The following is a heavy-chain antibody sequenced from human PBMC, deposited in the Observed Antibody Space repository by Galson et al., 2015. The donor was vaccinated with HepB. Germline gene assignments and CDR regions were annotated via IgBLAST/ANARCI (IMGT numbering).Heavy chain of an antibody. CDR1: GFTFDDNA. D-gene: IGHD2/OR15-2a*01. J-gene: IGHJ6*02. Sequence: SLRLSCAASGFTFDDNAMHWVRQAPGKGLEWVSGIIWNSASVGYAGSAKGRFTISRDNAKNSLYLQMNSLKPEDTAVYYCAKGGAYLSYGLDVWGQGTTVTVSS. V-gene: IGHV3-9*01. CDR3: AKGGAYLSYGLDV. CDR2: IIWNSASV.